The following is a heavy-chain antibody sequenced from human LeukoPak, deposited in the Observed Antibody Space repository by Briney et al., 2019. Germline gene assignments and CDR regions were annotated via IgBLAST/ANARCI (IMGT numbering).Heavy chain of an antibody. CDR1: GGSISSGDYY. D-gene: IGHD3-9*01. Sequence: PSQTLSLTCTVSGGSISSGDYYWSWIRQPPGKGLEWIGYIYYSGSTYYNPSLKSRVTISVDTSKNQFSLKLSSVTAADTAVYYCARGVYYDILTGPFDYWGQGTLVTVSS. V-gene: IGHV4-30-4*01. J-gene: IGHJ4*02. CDR3: ARGVYYDILTGPFDY. CDR2: IYYSGST.